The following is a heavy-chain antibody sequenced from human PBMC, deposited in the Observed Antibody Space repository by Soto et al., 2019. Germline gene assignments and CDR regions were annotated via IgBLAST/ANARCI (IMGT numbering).Heavy chain of an antibody. Sequence: QVTLKESGPVLVKPTETLTLTCSMSGFSFNNARMGVSWIRQPPGKALEWLAHIFPSNEKSYRESLRGRLTISTDSSKRLMFLMMTTVAPVDTGTYYCARLPVVRVVFQGEYAMDVWCQGTTVIVSS. CDR3: ARLPVVRVVFQGEYAMDV. D-gene: IGHD3-10*01. CDR2: IFPSNEK. CDR1: GFSFNNARMG. V-gene: IGHV2-26*03. J-gene: IGHJ6*02.